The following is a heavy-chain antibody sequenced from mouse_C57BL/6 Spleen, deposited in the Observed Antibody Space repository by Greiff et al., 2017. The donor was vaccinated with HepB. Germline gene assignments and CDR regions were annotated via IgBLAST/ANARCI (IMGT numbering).Heavy chain of an antibody. CDR3: ARSDGSSLYAMDY. Sequence: EVQLQQSGPVLVKPGASVKMSCKASGYTFTDYYMNWVKQSHGKSLEWIGVINPYNGGTSYNQKFKGKATLTVDKSSSTAYMELNSLTSEDSAVYYCARSDGSSLYAMDYWGQGTSVTVSS. V-gene: IGHV1-19*01. CDR1: GYTFTDYY. D-gene: IGHD1-1*01. CDR2: INPYNGGT. J-gene: IGHJ4*01.